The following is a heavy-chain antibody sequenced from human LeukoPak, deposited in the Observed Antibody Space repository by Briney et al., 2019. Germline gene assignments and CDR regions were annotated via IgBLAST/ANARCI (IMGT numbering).Heavy chain of an antibody. CDR2: SSGSGAYI. D-gene: IGHD4-11*01. CDR1: GFTFSSYS. Sequence: GGSLRLSCGASGFTFSSYSMNWVRQAPGKGLEWVSSSSGSGAYIYYADSVKGRFTISRDNAKNSLYLQMNSLRAKDTAMYYCARDLYGNYALDYWGQGILVTVSS. V-gene: IGHV3-21*01. J-gene: IGHJ4*02. CDR3: ARDLYGNYALDY.